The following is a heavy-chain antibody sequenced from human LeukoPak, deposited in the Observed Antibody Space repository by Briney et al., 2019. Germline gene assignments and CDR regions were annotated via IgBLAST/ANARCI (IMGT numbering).Heavy chain of an antibody. D-gene: IGHD3-3*01. J-gene: IGHJ6*03. CDR2: IIPIFGTA. CDR3: ARSRTIFGVGYYMDV. V-gene: IGHV1-69*13. Sequence: SVKVSCKASGGTFSSYAISWVRQAPGQGLEWMGGIIPIFGTANYAQKFQGRVTITADESTSTAYMGLSSLRSEDTAVYHCARSRTIFGVGYYMDVWGKGTTVTVSS. CDR1: GGTFSSYA.